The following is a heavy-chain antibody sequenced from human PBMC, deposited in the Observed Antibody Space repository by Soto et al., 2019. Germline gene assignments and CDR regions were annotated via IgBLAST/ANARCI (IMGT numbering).Heavy chain of an antibody. D-gene: IGHD2-2*01. V-gene: IGHV3-9*01. CDR3: TKGATTSCFSAFAL. CDR2: ISGNSGNI. CDR1: GFTFDDYA. J-gene: IGHJ3*01. Sequence: EVQLVESGGGVVQPGRSLRLSCSASGFTFDDYAMNWVRQAPGKGLEWVSSISGNSGNIVYADSVRGRFTISRDNAKTSMNLQMNSLRAEDTVLYYCTKGATTSCFSAFALWGQGTMVTVSS.